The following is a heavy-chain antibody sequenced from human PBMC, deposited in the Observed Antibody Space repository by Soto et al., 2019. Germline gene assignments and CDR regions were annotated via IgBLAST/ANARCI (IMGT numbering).Heavy chain of an antibody. J-gene: IGHJ4*02. CDR1: GFTFSNFA. D-gene: IGHD3-3*01. V-gene: IGHV3-23*01. Sequence: GGSLRLSCAASGFTFSNFAMSWVRQAPGKGLEWVSAISGSGGSTYYADSVKGRFTISRDNSKNTLYLQMNSLRAEDTAVYYCAAGPVFGVVIIDYFDYWGQGILVTVSS. CDR2: ISGSGGST. CDR3: AAGPVFGVVIIDYFDY.